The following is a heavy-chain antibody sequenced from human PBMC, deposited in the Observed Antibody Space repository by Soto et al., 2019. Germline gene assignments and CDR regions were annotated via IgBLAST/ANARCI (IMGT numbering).Heavy chain of an antibody. J-gene: IGHJ5*02. D-gene: IGHD3-3*01. CDR2: ISAYNGNT. Sequence: QVQLVQSGAEVKKPGASVKVSCKASGYTFTSYGISWVRQAPGQGLEWMGWISAYNGNTNYAQKLQGRVTMTTDTSTSTAYMELRSLRSNDTAVYYCARDWDFWSGYYRKEFDPWGQGTLVTVSS. CDR1: GYTFTSYG. V-gene: IGHV1-18*04. CDR3: ARDWDFWSGYYRKEFDP.